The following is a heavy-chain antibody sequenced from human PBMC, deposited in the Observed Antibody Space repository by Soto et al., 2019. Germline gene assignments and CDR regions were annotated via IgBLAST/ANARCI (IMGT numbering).Heavy chain of an antibody. J-gene: IGHJ6*02. V-gene: IGHV1-18*01. CDR1: GYTFTSYG. CDR2: ISAYNGNT. D-gene: IGHD2-2*02. Sequence: ASVKVSCKASGYTFTSYGISWVRQAPGQGLEWMGWISAYNGNTNYAQKLQGRVTMTTDTSTSTAYMELRSLRSDDTAVYYCAKVYCSSTSCYTYYYYAMDVWGQGTTVTASS. CDR3: AKVYCSSTSCYTYYYYAMDV.